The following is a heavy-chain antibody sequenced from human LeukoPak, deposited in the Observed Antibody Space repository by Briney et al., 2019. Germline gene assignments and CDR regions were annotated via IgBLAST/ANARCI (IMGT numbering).Heavy chain of an antibody. D-gene: IGHD6-13*01. Sequence: GKSLSDSCKGSGYSFTSYWISWVRQMPGKGLEWMGRIDPSDYYTNYSPSFQGHDTISADKSISTAYLQWSSLKASDTAMYYCAGRVGSSWCLFDYWGQRTMV. CDR2: IDPSDYYT. J-gene: IGHJ4*02. CDR1: GYSFTSYW. V-gene: IGHV5-10-1*01. CDR3: AGRVGSSWCLFDY.